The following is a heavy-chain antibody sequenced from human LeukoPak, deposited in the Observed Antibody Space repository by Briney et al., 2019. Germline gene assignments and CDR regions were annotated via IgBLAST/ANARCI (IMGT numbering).Heavy chain of an antibody. D-gene: IGHD2/OR15-2a*01. J-gene: IGHJ4*02. CDR2: ISSGGSTI. Sequence: GGSLRLSCAASAFTFSDYYMSWIRQAPGKGLEWVSYISSGGSTIYYADSVKGRFTISRDNAKNSLYLQMNSPRAEDTAVYYCARAGGPYLTMYYFDYWGQGTLVTVSS. V-gene: IGHV3-11*01. CDR3: ARAGGPYLTMYYFDY. CDR1: AFTFSDYY.